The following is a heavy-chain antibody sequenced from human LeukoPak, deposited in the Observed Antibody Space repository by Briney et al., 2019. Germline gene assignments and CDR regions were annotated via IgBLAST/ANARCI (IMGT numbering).Heavy chain of an antibody. CDR3: ARDPSNTSGYNAWFDY. D-gene: IGHD3-22*01. J-gene: IGHJ5*01. CDR1: ASTFPRYG. CDR2: ISCYSGNT. V-gene: IGHV1-18*01. Sequence: GSVKVSCQTSASTFPRYGISWVRQAPGQGLEWMGWISCYSGNTHYAQSYQGRLTMTTDTSTSTAYMELRSLRSDDTAVYYCARDPSNTSGYNAWFDYWGQGTLVTVSS.